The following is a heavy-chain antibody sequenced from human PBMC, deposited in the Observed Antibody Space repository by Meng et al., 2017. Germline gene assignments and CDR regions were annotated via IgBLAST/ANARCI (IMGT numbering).Heavy chain of an antibody. CDR2: INHSGST. CDR3: ARSHSVTIVAFDY. CDR1: GGSFSGYY. V-gene: IGHV4-34*01. J-gene: IGHJ4*02. Sequence: VQRQEWGGGLLKASETLSLTCAVYGGSFSGYYWSGIRQPPGKGLEWIGEINHSGSTNYNPSLKSRVTMSLDTSKNQFSLRLSSVTAADTAVYYCARSHSVTIVAFDYWGQGTLVTVSS. D-gene: IGHD4-17*01.